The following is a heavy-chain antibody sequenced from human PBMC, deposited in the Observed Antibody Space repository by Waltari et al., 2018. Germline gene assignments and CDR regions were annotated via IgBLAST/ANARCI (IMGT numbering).Heavy chain of an antibody. CDR2: INHAGNI. V-gene: IGHV4-34*01. D-gene: IGHD5-12*01. CDR1: GGSFYVYY. J-gene: IGHJ3*02. CDR3: ARISGLDFATPI. Sequence: VQLHQWGAGLLKPSETLSLTCGLQGGSFYVYYWSRVRQSPGKGLEWIGEINHAGNINYNPSLKSRVTISIDPSKNQFSLKVKSVIAADTAVYYCARISGLDFATPIWAQGTVVTVSS.